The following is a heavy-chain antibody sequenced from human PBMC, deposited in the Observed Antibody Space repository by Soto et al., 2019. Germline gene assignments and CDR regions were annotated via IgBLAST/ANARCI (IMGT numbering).Heavy chain of an antibody. J-gene: IGHJ6*02. CDR1: GFTFWNFA. CDR3: ARWGSGTNFYYHYAMDV. Sequence: EVQLLESGGGLVQPGGSLRLSCSTSGFTFWNFAMAWVRQGPGKGLEWVSTVNDRGGSTYYADSVKGRFTISRDDSENTLHLQMSSLRTDDTAIYYCARWGSGTNFYYHYAMDVWDQGTTVTVSS. CDR2: VNDRGGST. D-gene: IGHD3-16*01. V-gene: IGHV3-23*01.